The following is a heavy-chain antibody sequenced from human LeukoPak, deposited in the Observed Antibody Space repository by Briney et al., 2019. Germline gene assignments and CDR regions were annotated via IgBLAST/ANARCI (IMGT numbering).Heavy chain of an antibody. CDR3: DRYYYYYYMDV. CDR1: GFTFSSYW. Sequence: GGSLRLSCAASGFTFSSYWMSWVRQAPGKGLEWVANIKKDGSEKYYVDSVKGRFTISRDNAKTSLYLQMNSLRAEDTAVYYCDRYYYYYYMDVWGKGTTVTVSS. CDR2: IKKDGSEK. V-gene: IGHV3-7*01. J-gene: IGHJ6*03.